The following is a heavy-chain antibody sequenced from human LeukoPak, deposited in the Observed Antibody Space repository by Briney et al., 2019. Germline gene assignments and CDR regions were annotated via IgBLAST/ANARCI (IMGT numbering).Heavy chain of an antibody. J-gene: IGHJ4*02. CDR2: IYSGGTT. D-gene: IGHD1-1*01. V-gene: IGHV3-53*05. Sequence: GGSLRLSCAASGFIVSTKYVSWVRRAPGKGLEWVSLIYSGGTTYYADSVKGRFTISRDNSKNTLYLQMNSLRAEDTAVYYCAKDIPGYNYGSDYWGQGTLVTVSS. CDR3: AKDIPGYNYGSDY. CDR1: GFIVSTKY.